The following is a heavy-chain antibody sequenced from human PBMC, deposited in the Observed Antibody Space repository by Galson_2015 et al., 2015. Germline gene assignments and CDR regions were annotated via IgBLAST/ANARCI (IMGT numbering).Heavy chain of an antibody. D-gene: IGHD6-19*01. CDR1: GFSFNNYG. V-gene: IGHV3-33*08. Sequence: SLRLSCAASGFSFNNYGMHWVRQAPGKGLEWVAVIWYDGSNKYYADSVKGRFTISRDNSKNTLYLEMNNLRAEDTAVYYCVRDESSGSFDYWGRGTLVTVSS. CDR2: IWYDGSNK. J-gene: IGHJ4*02. CDR3: VRDESSGSFDY.